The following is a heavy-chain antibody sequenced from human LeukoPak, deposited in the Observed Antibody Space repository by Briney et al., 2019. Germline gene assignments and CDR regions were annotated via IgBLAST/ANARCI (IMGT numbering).Heavy chain of an antibody. Sequence: GSLRLSCAASGFTFSSYAMSWVRQAPGKGLEWIGEIYHSGDTNYNPSLKSRVTISVDTSKNQFSLKLSSVTAADTAVYYCARGRLARGHYFDYWGQGTLVTVSS. CDR3: ARGRLARGHYFDY. V-gene: IGHV4-34*01. CDR1: GFTFSSYA. J-gene: IGHJ4*02. CDR2: IYHSGDT. D-gene: IGHD3-10*01.